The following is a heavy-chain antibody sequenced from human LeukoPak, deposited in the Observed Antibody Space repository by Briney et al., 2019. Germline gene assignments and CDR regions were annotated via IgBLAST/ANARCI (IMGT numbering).Heavy chain of an antibody. CDR3: ARDRAVYYYDSSGYGY. CDR2: INWNGGST. CDR1: GFTFDDYG. D-gene: IGHD3-22*01. Sequence: GGSLRLSCAASGFTFDDYGMSWVRQAPGKGLEWVSGINWNGGSTGYADSVKGRFTISRDNSKNTLYLQMNSLRAEDTAVYYCARDRAVYYYDSSGYGYWGQGTLVTVSS. V-gene: IGHV3-20*04. J-gene: IGHJ4*02.